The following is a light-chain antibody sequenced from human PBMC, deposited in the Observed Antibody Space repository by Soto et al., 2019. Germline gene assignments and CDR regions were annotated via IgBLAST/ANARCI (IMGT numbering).Light chain of an antibody. CDR1: ESVSSSY. Sequence: EVVLTQSPGTLSLSTGERATLSCRASESVSSSYLAWHQQKPGQAPRLLIYGASTRATGIPARFSGSGSGTDLTLTISSLEPEDFAVYYCEQYGSSPPSITFAQRTRLEF. J-gene: IGKJ5*01. CDR3: EQYGSSPPSIT. CDR2: GAS. V-gene: IGKV3-20*01.